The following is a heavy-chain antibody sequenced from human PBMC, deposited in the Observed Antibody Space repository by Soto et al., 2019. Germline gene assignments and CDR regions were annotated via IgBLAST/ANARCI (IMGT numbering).Heavy chain of an antibody. Sequence: GGSLRLSCAASGFTFSSYDMHWVRQATGNGLEWVSAIGTAGDTYYPGSVKGRFTISRENAKNSLYLQMNSLRAEDTAVYYCARAGGPGRYDFWSGYAVGYYYYYYGMDVWGQGTTVTVSS. V-gene: IGHV3-13*01. CDR1: GFTFSSYD. CDR2: IGTAGDT. D-gene: IGHD3-3*01. CDR3: ARAGGPGRYDFWSGYAVGYYYYYYGMDV. J-gene: IGHJ6*02.